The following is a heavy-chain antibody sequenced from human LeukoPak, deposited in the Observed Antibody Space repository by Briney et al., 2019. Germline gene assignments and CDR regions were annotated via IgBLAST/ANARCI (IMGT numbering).Heavy chain of an antibody. Sequence: SETLSLTCAVYGESFSGYYWSWIRQPPGKGLEWIGYIYSSGSTNYNPSLKNRVTMSVDTSKNQFSLRLTSVTAADTAMYYCARQDGYNYLDSWGQGTLVTVSS. V-gene: IGHV4-59*01. J-gene: IGHJ4*02. CDR1: GESFSGYY. D-gene: IGHD5-24*01. CDR3: ARQDGYNYLDS. CDR2: IYSSGST.